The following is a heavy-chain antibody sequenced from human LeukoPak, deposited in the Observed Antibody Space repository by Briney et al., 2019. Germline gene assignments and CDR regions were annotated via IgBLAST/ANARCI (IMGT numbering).Heavy chain of an antibody. Sequence: GGSLRLSCAASGFTFSSYWMNWVRQAPGKGLVWVSRTNSDGSSTSHADSVKGRFTISRDNAKNTLFLQMNSLRPEDTAAYYCARGYQGAFDIWGQGTMVTVSS. CDR1: GFTFSSYW. D-gene: IGHD3-16*02. V-gene: IGHV3-74*01. CDR2: TNSDGSST. CDR3: ARGYQGAFDI. J-gene: IGHJ3*02.